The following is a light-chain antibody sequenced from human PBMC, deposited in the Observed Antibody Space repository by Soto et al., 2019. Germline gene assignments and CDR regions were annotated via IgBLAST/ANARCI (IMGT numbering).Light chain of an antibody. J-gene: IGKJ5*01. CDR1: QSVGNNY. Sequence: EMVLTQSPGTLSLSAGERATLSCRASQSVGNNYLAWYQQKPGQAPRLLIYNTSKRATGISDRFSGSGSGTDFALTISRLEPEDFAVFYCHQYANSPQTFGQGTRLEIK. V-gene: IGKV3-20*01. CDR2: NTS. CDR3: HQYANSPQT.